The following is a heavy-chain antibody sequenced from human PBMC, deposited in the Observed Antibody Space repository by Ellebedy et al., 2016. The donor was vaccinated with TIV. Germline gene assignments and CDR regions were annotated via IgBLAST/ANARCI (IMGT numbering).Heavy chain of an antibody. Sequence: MPSETLSLTCTVSGGSITGSHWSWIRQPPGKGLEWIGYIYSSGITNYNPSLKSRVTISVDTSKNQFSLKLRSVTAADTAVYYCAKVVNDGYSDHWGQGTLVTVSS. D-gene: IGHD3-22*01. J-gene: IGHJ4*02. CDR3: AKVVNDGYSDH. CDR1: GGSITGSH. CDR2: IYSSGIT. V-gene: IGHV4-59*01.